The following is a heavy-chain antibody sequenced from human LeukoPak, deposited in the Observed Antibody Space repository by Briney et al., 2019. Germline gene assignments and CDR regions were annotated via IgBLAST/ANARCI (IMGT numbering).Heavy chain of an antibody. V-gene: IGHV4-38-2*02. CDR2: IYHSGSA. J-gene: IGHJ5*02. D-gene: IGHD2-2*01. CDR1: GYSISSGYQ. Sequence: SETLSLTCGVSGYSISSGYQWAWIRQSPGKGLEWIGSIYHSGSAHYNPSLKSRVTISVETSKNQFSLNMYSVTAADTAVYYCARDPRWLTPDCTSTSCYETYFDPWGQGTLVTVSS. CDR3: ARDPRWLTPDCTSTSCYETYFDP.